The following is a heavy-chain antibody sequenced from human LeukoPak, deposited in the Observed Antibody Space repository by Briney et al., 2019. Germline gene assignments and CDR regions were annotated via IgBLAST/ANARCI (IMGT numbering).Heavy chain of an antibody. J-gene: IGHJ4*02. D-gene: IGHD5/OR15-5a*01. Sequence: ASVKVSCKASGYSFSVYYIEWLRQVPGEGLEWVGWILPHSGDTFYAQKFRGRVTMTADTSISTAYLELSRLQSDDTGIYFCARPPRDLVSAAPFDYWGQGTLVAVSP. CDR3: ARPPRDLVSAAPFDY. CDR1: GYSFSVYY. CDR2: ILPHSGDT. V-gene: IGHV1-2*02.